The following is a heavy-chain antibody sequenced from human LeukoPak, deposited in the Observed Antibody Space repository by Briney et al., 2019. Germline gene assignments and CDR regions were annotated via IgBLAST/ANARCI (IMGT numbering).Heavy chain of an antibody. J-gene: IGHJ3*02. D-gene: IGHD3-22*01. CDR3: TREGVYSPDGSGYHRDAFDI. Sequence: SVKVSCKASGGSFNSYVITWVRPAPGQGLEWMGRIIPILNVANFAQKFQGRVTITADKSTNTAHMELSSLRSEDTAVDYCTREGVYSPDGSGYHRDAFDIWGQGTVVTVSS. CDR1: GGSFNSYV. CDR2: IIPILNVA. V-gene: IGHV1-69*04.